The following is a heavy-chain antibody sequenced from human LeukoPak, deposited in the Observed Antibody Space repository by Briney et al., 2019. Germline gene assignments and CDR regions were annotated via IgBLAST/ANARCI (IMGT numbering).Heavy chain of an antibody. Sequence: ASVKVSCKASGGTFSSYAINWVRQAPGQGLEWMGGIIPIFGTANYAQKSQGRVTITADESTSTAYMELSSLRSEDTAVFYCARSLGYCHSTSCFPDAFDIWGQGTMVTVSS. V-gene: IGHV1-69*13. CDR3: ARSLGYCHSTSCFPDAFDI. J-gene: IGHJ3*02. CDR1: GGTFSSYA. D-gene: IGHD2-2*01. CDR2: IIPIFGTA.